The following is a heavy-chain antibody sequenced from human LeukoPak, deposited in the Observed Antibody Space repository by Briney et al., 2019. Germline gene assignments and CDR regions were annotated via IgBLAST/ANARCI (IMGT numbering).Heavy chain of an antibody. CDR2: ISYDGSNK. CDR3: ARDLTPITMVRGVIRDGPFDY. Sequence: GRSLRLSCAASGFTFGSYGMHWVRQAPGKGLEWVAVISYDGSNKYYADSVKGRFTISRDNSKNTLYLQMNSLRAEDTAVYYCARDLTPITMVRGVIRDGPFDYWGQGTLVTVSS. D-gene: IGHD3-10*01. V-gene: IGHV3-30*19. CDR1: GFTFGSYG. J-gene: IGHJ4*02.